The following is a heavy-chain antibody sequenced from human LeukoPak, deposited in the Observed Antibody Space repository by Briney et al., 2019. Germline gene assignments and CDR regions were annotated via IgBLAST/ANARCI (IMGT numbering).Heavy chain of an antibody. J-gene: IGHJ4*02. V-gene: IGHV4-61*01. D-gene: IGHD1-26*01. CDR1: GYSISSGYY. Sequence: SETLYLTCTVSGYSISSGYYWSWIRQPPGKGLEWIGYIYYSGSTNYNPSLESRVTISVDTSKNQFSLKLSSVTAADTAVYYCATVGASLTVDYWGQGTLVTVSS. CDR2: IYYSGST. CDR3: ATVGASLTVDY.